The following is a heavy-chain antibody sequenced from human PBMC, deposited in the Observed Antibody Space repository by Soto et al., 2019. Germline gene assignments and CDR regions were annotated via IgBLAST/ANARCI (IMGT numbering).Heavy chain of an antibody. CDR1: GFTFSGSA. D-gene: IGHD5-18*01. J-gene: IGHJ6*02. CDR2: IRSKTNSYAT. CDR3: TADTAMTRYGMDV. Sequence: EVQLVESGGGLVQPGGSLKLSCAASGFTFSGSAMHWVRQASGKGLEWVGRIRSKTNSYATAYAASVKGRFTISRDDSKNTAYLQMNSLKSGDTAVYYCTADTAMTRYGMDVWGQGTTVTVSS. V-gene: IGHV3-73*02.